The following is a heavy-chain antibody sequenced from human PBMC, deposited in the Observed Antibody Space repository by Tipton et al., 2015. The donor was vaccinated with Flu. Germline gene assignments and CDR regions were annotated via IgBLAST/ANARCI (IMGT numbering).Heavy chain of an antibody. CDR1: GDSIRSDYF. CDR2: ISRSGST. Sequence: TLSLTCIVSGDSIRSDYFWGWIRQPPGKGLEWIGHISRSGSTYYNSSLQSRVTISVDSSRNRFYLKVKSVAAADMAIYYCARRDYSNYVSQPKNWFDHWGQGTLVTVSS. J-gene: IGHJ5*02. D-gene: IGHD4-11*01. V-gene: IGHV4-38-2*02. CDR3: ARRDYSNYVSQPKNWFDH.